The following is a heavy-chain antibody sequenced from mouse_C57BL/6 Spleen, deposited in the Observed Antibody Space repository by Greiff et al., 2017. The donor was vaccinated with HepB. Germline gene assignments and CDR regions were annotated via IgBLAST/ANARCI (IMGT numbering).Heavy chain of an antibody. V-gene: IGHV1-26*01. J-gene: IGHJ4*01. D-gene: IGHD2-4*01. CDR1: GYTFTDYY. CDR2: INPNNGGT. CDR3: ARLDYDYDVGYYYAMDY. Sequence: EVQLQQSEPELVKPGASVKISCKASGYTFTDYYMNWVKQSHGKSLEWIGDINPNNGGTSYNQKFKGKATLTVDKSSSTAYMELRSLTSEDSAVYYCARLDYDYDVGYYYAMDYWGQGTSVTVSS.